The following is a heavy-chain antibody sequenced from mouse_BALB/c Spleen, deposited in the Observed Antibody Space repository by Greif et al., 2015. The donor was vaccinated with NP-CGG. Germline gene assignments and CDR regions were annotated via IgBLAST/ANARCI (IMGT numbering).Heavy chain of an antibody. V-gene: IGHV1-77*01. Sequence: VKLMESGAELARPGASVKLSCKASGYTFTDYYINWVKQRTGQGLEWIGEIYPGSGNTYYNEKFKGKATLTADKSSSTAYMQLSSLTSEDSAVYFCARDSRYFDVWGAGTTVTFSS. CDR3: ARDSRYFDV. CDR2: IYPGSGNT. J-gene: IGHJ1*01. CDR1: GYTFTDYY.